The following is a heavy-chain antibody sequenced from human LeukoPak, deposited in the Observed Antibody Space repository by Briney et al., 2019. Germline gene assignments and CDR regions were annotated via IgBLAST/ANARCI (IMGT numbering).Heavy chain of an antibody. Sequence: GGSLRLSCAASGFSFSSYGMHWVRQAPGKGLEWVAFIRYDGTNKYYADSVKGRFTISRDNSKNTLYLQMNSLRAEDTAVYYCARRSGIAVAGAFDYWGQGTLVTVSS. CDR3: ARRSGIAVAGAFDY. CDR2: IRYDGTNK. CDR1: GFSFSSYG. V-gene: IGHV3-30*02. J-gene: IGHJ4*02. D-gene: IGHD6-19*01.